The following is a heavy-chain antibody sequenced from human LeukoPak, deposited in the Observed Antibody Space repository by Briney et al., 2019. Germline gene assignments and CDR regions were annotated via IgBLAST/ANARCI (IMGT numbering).Heavy chain of an antibody. Sequence: GGSLRLSCAASGFTFSSYWMHWVRQAPGTGLVWVSRINSDGSSTSYADSVKGRFTISRDNAKNTLYLQMNSLRAEDTAVYYRARVEVAGLDFDYWGQGTLVTVSS. V-gene: IGHV3-74*01. CDR2: INSDGSST. CDR1: GFTFSSYW. J-gene: IGHJ4*02. CDR3: ARVEVAGLDFDY. D-gene: IGHD6-19*01.